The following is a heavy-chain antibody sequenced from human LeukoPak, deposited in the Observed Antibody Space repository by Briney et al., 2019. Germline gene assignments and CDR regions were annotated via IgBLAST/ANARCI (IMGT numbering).Heavy chain of an antibody. Sequence: QPGGSLRLSCAASGFPFSSYWMHWVRQAPGRGLVWVSRINSDGSSTSYADSVKGRFTISRDNAQNTLYLQMDSLRAEDTAVYYCARVKYSSGWFSIDYWGQGTLVSVSS. V-gene: IGHV3-74*01. J-gene: IGHJ4*02. CDR2: INSDGSST. D-gene: IGHD6-19*01. CDR1: GFPFSSYW. CDR3: ARVKYSSGWFSIDY.